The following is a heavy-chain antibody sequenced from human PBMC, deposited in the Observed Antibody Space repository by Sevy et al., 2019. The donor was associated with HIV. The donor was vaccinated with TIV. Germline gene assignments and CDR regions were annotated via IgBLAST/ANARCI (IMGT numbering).Heavy chain of an antibody. D-gene: IGHD2-21*02. CDR2: ISSSGNSI. Sequence: GGSLRLSCAASGFTFSDYYMSWVRQAPGKGLEWVSYISSSGNSIYYADSVKGRFTVSRDNAKNSLYPQMNSLRGEDTAVYYCARAGGDWDIDYWGQGTLVTVSS. J-gene: IGHJ4*02. V-gene: IGHV3-11*01. CDR3: ARAGGDWDIDY. CDR1: GFTFSDYY.